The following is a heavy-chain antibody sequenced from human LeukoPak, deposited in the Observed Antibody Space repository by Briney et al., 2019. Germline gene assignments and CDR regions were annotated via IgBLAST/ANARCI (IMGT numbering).Heavy chain of an antibody. Sequence: PGGSLRLSCAASGFTFSSYWMHWVRQAPGKGPVWVSRIISDGSSTSYADSVKGRFTISRDNAKNTVYLQMNSLRAEDTAVYYCASGWSGFGVGYWGQGTLVTVSS. D-gene: IGHD3-3*01. J-gene: IGHJ4*02. CDR2: IISDGSST. V-gene: IGHV3-74*01. CDR1: GFTFSSYW. CDR3: ASGWSGFGVGY.